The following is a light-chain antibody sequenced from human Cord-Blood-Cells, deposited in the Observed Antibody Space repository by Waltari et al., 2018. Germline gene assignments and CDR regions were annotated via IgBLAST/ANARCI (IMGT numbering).Light chain of an antibody. Sequence: QSALTQPASVSGSPGQSITISCTGTSSDVGGYTYVSLYQQHPGKAPKLMIYDVSKRPSGVSNRFSGSKSGNTASLTISGLQAEDEADYYCSSYTSSSTLVFGGGTKLTVL. J-gene: IGLJ2*01. CDR3: SSYTSSSTLV. CDR2: DVS. V-gene: IGLV2-14*01. CDR1: SSDVGGYTY.